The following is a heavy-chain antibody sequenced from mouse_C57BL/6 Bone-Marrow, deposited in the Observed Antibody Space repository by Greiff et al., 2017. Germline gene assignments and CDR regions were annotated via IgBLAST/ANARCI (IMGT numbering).Heavy chain of an antibody. D-gene: IGHD2-3*01. V-gene: IGHV1-82*01. J-gene: IGHJ4*01. CDR1: GYAFSSSW. CDR3: ARGAGYYLYAMDY. CDR2: IYPGDGDT. Sequence: QVQLKQSGPELVKPGASVKISCKASGYAFSSSWMNWVKQRPGKGLEWIGRIYPGDGDTNYNGKFKGKATLTADKSSSTAYMQLSSLTSEDSAVYFCARGAGYYLYAMDYWGQGTSVTVSS.